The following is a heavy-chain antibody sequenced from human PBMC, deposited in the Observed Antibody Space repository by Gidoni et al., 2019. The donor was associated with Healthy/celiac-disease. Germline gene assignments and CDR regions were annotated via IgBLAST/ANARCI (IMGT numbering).Heavy chain of an antibody. CDR1: GFTFSSYA. V-gene: IGHV3-23*04. CDR3: AKDGGAAGTAPYYYYGMDV. CDR2: ISGSGGST. D-gene: IGHD6-13*01. J-gene: IGHJ6*02. Sequence: EVQLVESGGGLVQPGGSLRLSCAASGFTFSSYAMSWVRQAPGKGLEWVSAISGSGGSTYYADSVKGRFTISRDNSKNTLYLQMNSLRAEDTAVYYCAKDGGAAGTAPYYYYGMDVWGQGTTVTVSS.